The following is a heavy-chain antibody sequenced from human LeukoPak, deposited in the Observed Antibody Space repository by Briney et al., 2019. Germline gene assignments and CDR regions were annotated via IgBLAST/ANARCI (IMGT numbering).Heavy chain of an antibody. D-gene: IGHD5-18*01. V-gene: IGHV4-59*11. CDR1: SGSISSHY. CDR2: IYYSGST. CDR3: AREDTAMVYFAY. J-gene: IGHJ4*02. Sequence: PSETLSLTCTVSSGSISSHYWSWIRQPPGQGLEWIGYIYYSGSTNYNPSLKSRVTISVDTAKNQFSLKLSSVTAADTAAYFCAREDTAMVYFAYWGQGTLVTVSS.